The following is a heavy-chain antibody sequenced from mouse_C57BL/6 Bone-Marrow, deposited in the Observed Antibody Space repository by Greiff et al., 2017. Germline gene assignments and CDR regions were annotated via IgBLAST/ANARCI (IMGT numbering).Heavy chain of an antibody. J-gene: IGHJ3*01. CDR1: GFTFSDYG. CDR3: ARNYSNYEALTY. CDR2: ISSGSSTI. V-gene: IGHV5-17*01. Sequence: EVKVVESGGGLVKPGGSLKLSCAASGFTFSDYGMHWVRQAPEKGLEWVAYISSGSSTIYYADTVKGRFTISRDNAKNTLCLQMTSLRSEDTAMYYCARNYSNYEALTYWGQGTLVTVSA. D-gene: IGHD2-5*01.